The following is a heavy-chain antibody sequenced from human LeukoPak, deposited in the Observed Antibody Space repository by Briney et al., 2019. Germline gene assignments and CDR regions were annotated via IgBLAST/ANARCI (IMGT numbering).Heavy chain of an antibody. J-gene: IGHJ4*02. V-gene: IGHV3-30*02. Sequence: GGSLRLSCAASGFTFDDYGMSWVRQAPGKGLEWVAFIRYDGSNKYYANSVKGRFTISRDNSKNTLYLQMNSLRAEDTAVYYCAKGDTTWELPHDYWGQGTLVTVSS. D-gene: IGHD1-26*01. CDR3: AKGDTTWELPHDY. CDR1: GFTFDDYG. CDR2: IRYDGSNK.